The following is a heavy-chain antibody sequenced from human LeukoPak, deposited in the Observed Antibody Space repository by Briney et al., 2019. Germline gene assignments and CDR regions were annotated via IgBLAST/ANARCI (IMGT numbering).Heavy chain of an antibody. J-gene: IGHJ4*02. Sequence: PGGSLRLSCAASGFTFSSYAMSWVRQAPGKGLEWVSVIYSGGSTYYADSVKGRFTISRDNSKNTLYLQMNSLRAEDTAVYYCARGRWYVGIDYWGQGTLVTVSS. D-gene: IGHD6-13*01. V-gene: IGHV3-53*01. CDR2: IYSGGST. CDR3: ARGRWYVGIDY. CDR1: GFTFSSYA.